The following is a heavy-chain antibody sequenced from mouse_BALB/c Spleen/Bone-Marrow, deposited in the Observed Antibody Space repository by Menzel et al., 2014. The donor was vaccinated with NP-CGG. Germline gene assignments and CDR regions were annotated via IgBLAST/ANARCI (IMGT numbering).Heavy chain of an antibody. CDR3: ARNGNYGAGFAY. Sequence: EVKLMESGAELVKPGASVKLSCTASGFNIKDTYMHWVKQRPEQGLEWIGRIDPANGNTKYDPKFQGKATITADTSSNTAYLQLSSLTSEDTAVYYCARNGNYGAGFAYWGQGTLVTVSA. CDR1: GFNIKDTY. D-gene: IGHD2-1*01. CDR2: IDPANGNT. V-gene: IGHV14-3*02. J-gene: IGHJ3*01.